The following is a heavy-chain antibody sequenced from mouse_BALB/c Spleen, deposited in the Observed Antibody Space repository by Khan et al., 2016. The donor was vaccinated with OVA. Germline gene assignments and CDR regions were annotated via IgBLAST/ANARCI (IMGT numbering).Heavy chain of an antibody. CDR1: GFTFSDYG. V-gene: IGHV5-15*02. CDR2: ISDLAYTI. D-gene: IGHD1-2*01. J-gene: IGHJ3*01. Sequence: EVELVESGGGLVQPGGSRKLSCAASGFTFSDYGMAWVRQAPGKGPEWVAFISDLAYTIYYADTVTGRFPISRENAKNTLYREMSSLRSEDTAIYYCARGGGTAPFAYWGLGTLVTVSA. CDR3: ARGGGTAPFAY.